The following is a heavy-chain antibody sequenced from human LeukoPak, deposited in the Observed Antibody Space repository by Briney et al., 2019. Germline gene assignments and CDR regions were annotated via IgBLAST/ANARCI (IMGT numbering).Heavy chain of an antibody. CDR3: AKGQYCSGGSCQKQFDY. D-gene: IGHD2-15*01. CDR2: LYTGGIR. J-gene: IGHJ4*02. V-gene: IGHV3-53*01. Sequence: QSGGSLRLSCEASGFSVTNNYMSWFRLAPGKGLEWVSVLYTGGIRYYADSVKGRFTISRDNSKNTLYLQMNSLRAEDTAVYYCAKGQYCSGGSCQKQFDYWGQGTLVTVSS. CDR1: GFSVTNNY.